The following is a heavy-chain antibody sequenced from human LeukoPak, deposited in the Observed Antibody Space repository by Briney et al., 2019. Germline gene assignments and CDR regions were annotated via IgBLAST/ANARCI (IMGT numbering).Heavy chain of an antibody. CDR2: IIPIFGTA. J-gene: IGHJ4*02. D-gene: IGHD3-16*01. CDR3: ASPTFGGVIFDY. V-gene: IGHV1-69*05. CDR1: GYTFTSYG. Sequence: SVKVSCKASGYTFTSYGISWVRQAPGQGLEWMGRIIPIFGTANYAQKFQGRVTITTDESTSTAYMELSSLRSEDTAVYYCASPTFGGVIFDYWGQGTLVTVSS.